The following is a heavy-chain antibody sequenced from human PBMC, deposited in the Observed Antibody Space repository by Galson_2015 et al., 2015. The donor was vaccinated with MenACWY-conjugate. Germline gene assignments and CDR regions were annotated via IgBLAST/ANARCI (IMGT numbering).Heavy chain of an antibody. Sequence: VKVSCKASGYTFTRYYVHWVRQAPGQGLEWMGIINPRSVTTTYAQKFQGRVTMTRDTSTSTVYMDLSSLRSDDTAVYYCARGDETFSWFYYYYYYMDVWGTGTTVPVSS. CDR3: ARGDETFSWFYYYYYYMDV. CDR1: GYTFTRYY. J-gene: IGHJ6*03. V-gene: IGHV1-46*01. CDR2: INPRSVTT. D-gene: IGHD3-16*01.